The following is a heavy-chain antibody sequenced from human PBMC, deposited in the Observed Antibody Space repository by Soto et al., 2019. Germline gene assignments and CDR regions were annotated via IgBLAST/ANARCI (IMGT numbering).Heavy chain of an antibody. V-gene: IGHV1-18*01. CDR3: ARVVGISSQIVVVPAAIQARNWFDP. D-gene: IGHD2-2*02. Sequence: QVQLVQSGAEVKKPWASVKVSCKASGYTFTSYGISWVRPAPGQGLEWMGWISAYNGNTNYAHQLQGRVTMTTDTSTRTAYMELRSLRSDDTAVYYCARVVGISSQIVVVPAAIQARNWFDPWGQGTLVVFSS. J-gene: IGHJ5*02. CDR2: ISAYNGNT. CDR1: GYTFTSYG.